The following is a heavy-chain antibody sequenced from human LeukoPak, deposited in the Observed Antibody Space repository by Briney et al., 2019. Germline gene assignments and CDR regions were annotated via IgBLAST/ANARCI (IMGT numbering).Heavy chain of an antibody. D-gene: IGHD6-19*01. CDR3: ARAYKDRSLAGKKEFFQH. CDR2: ISWNSGTI. CDR1: GFTFDNYA. Sequence: GGSLRLSCAASGFTFDNYAMNWVRQVPGKGLEWISLISWNSGTIGYADSVKGRFTISRDNANNFLYLQMNSLGAEDTALYYCARAYKDRSLAGKKEFFQHWGQGTLVTVSS. J-gene: IGHJ1*01. V-gene: IGHV3-9*01.